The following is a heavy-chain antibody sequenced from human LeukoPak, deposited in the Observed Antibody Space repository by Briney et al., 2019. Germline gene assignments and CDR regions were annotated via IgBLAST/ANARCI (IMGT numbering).Heavy chain of an antibody. D-gene: IGHD6-19*01. CDR1: GGSISSSSYY. CDR2: IYYSGST. Sequence: SETLSLTCTVSGGSISSSSYYWGWIRQPPGKGLEWIGSIYYSGSTYYNPSLKSRVTISVDTSKNQFSPKLSSVTAADTAVYYCASGDNSGWLEAHWGQGTLVTVSS. J-gene: IGHJ4*02. V-gene: IGHV4-39*01. CDR3: ASGDNSGWLEAH.